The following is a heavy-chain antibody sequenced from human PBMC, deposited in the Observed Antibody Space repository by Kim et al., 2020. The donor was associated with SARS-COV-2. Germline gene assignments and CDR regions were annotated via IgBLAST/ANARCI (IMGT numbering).Heavy chain of an antibody. J-gene: IGHJ6*02. Sequence: GHFPIPRDNSKNTLYLQMNSLRAEDTAVYYCARHLSSSWIEYYYYGMDVWGQGTTVTVSS. V-gene: IGHV3-30*07. CDR3: ARHLSSSWIEYYYYGMDV. D-gene: IGHD6-13*01.